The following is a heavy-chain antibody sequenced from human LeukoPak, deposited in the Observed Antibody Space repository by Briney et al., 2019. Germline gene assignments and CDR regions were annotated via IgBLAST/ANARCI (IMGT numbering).Heavy chain of an antibody. V-gene: IGHV4-59*04. J-gene: IGHJ4*02. Sequence: SETLSLTCTVSGGSISSYYWSWIRQAPGKGLEWIGNIYDTGSIFYNPSLKSRVNVSVDASKNHFSLKLNSVTAGDTAVYYCARLPFAWDRLNHFDSWGQGVLVTVSS. CDR1: GGSISSYY. CDR3: ARLPFAWDRLNHFDS. CDR2: IYDTGSI. D-gene: IGHD1-26*01.